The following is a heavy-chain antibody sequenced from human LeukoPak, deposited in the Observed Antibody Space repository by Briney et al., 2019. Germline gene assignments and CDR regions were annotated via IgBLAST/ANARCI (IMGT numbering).Heavy chain of an antibody. Sequence: PSETLSLTCAVYGGSFSGYYWSWIRQPPGKGLEWIGEINHSGSTNYNPSLKSRVTISVDTSKNRFSLKLSSVTAADTAVYYCARKGARSRLGGYKYDAFDIWGQGTMVTVSS. J-gene: IGHJ3*02. V-gene: IGHV4-34*01. D-gene: IGHD5-24*01. CDR2: INHSGST. CDR3: ARKGARSRLGGYKYDAFDI. CDR1: GGSFSGYY.